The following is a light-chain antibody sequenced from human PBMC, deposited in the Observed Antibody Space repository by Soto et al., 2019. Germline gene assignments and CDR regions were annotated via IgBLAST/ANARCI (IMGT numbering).Light chain of an antibody. CDR2: GAS. CDR1: QSVGSN. Sequence: EIVMTQSPATLSVSPGERATLSCRASQSVGSNLAWYQQKPGQAPRLLIYGASTRATGIPARFSGSGFGTQFTLSISSLQSEDFAVYYCQHYHNWPPWTFGQGTKVEIK. CDR3: QHYHNWPPWT. J-gene: IGKJ1*01. V-gene: IGKV3-15*01.